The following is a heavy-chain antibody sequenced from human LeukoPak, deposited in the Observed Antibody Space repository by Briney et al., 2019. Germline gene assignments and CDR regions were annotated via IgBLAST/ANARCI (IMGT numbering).Heavy chain of an antibody. CDR2: ISTPSYK. CDR1: GFTFTSYS. CDR3: ARDTYGSGNEVAFDI. V-gene: IGHV3-21*01. J-gene: IGHJ3*02. D-gene: IGHD3-10*01. Sequence: GGSLRLSCAASGFTFTSYSMNWVRQAPGKGLEWVSSISTPSYKYYSDSLKGRFTISRDNAKNSLYLQMNSLRAEDTAVYYCARDTYGSGNEVAFDIWGQGTMVTVSP.